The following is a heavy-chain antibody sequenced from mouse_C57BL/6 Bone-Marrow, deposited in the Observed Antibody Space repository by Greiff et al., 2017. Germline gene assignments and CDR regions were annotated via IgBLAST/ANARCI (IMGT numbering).Heavy chain of an antibody. V-gene: IGHV5-6*01. J-gene: IGHJ3*01. CDR2: ISSGGSYT. CDR3: ATLAAWFAY. Sequence: EVKVVESGGDLVKPGGSLKLSCAASGFTFSSYGMSWVRQTPDKRLEWVATISSGGSYTYYPDSVKGRYTISRDNAKHTLYLQMSSLKSEDTAMYYCATLAAWFAYWGQGTLVTVSA. CDR1: GFTFSSYG.